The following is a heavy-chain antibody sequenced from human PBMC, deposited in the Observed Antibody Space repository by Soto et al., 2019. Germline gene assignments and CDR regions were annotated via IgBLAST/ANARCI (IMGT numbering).Heavy chain of an antibody. D-gene: IGHD2-8*01. Sequence: ASVKVSCKASGYTFTSYGISWVRQAPGQGLEWMGWISAYNGNTNYAQKLQGRVTMTTDTSTSTAYMELRSLRSDDTAVYYCARDPEPTGGIKVYAQYYYYYGMDVWGQGTTVTVSS. J-gene: IGHJ6*02. CDR1: GYTFTSYG. V-gene: IGHV1-18*01. CDR2: ISAYNGNT. CDR3: ARDPEPTGGIKVYAQYYYYYGMDV.